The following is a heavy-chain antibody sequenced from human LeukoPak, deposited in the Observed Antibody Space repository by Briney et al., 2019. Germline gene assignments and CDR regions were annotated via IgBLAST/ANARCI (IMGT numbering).Heavy chain of an antibody. CDR3: ARDRGGVPAAVLSSPDY. V-gene: IGHV3-21*01. D-gene: IGHD2-2*01. J-gene: IGHJ4*02. Sequence: GGSLRLSCAASGFTFSSYSMNWVRQAPGKGLEWVSSISSSSSYIYYADSVKGRFTISRDNAKNSLYLQMNSLRAEDTAVYYCARDRGGVPAAVLSSPDYWGQGTLVTVSS. CDR1: GFTFSSYS. CDR2: ISSSSSYI.